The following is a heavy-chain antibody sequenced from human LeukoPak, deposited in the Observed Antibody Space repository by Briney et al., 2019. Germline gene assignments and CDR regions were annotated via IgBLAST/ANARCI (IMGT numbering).Heavy chain of an antibody. D-gene: IGHD2-2*01. V-gene: IGHV4-34*01. CDR1: GGSFSGYY. J-gene: IGHJ3*02. CDR3: ATSKYQLLLDAFDI. CDR2: INHSGST. Sequence: SETPSLTCAVYGGSFSGYYWSWIRQPPGKGLEWIGEINHSGSTNYNPSLKSRVTISVDTSKNQFSLKLSSVTAADTAVSYCATSKYQLLLDAFDIWGQGTMVTVSS.